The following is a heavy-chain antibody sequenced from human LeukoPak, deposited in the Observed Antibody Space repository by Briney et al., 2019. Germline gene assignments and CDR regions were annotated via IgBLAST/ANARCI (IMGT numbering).Heavy chain of an antibody. V-gene: IGHV4-59*08. CDR3: ARTRYSSSWFTFDY. CDR2: IYYSGST. Sequence: PSETLSLTCTVSGGSISSYYWSWIRQPPGKGLEWIGYIYYSGSTNYNPSLKSRVTISVDTSKNQFSLKPSSVTAADTAVYYCARTRYSSSWFTFDYWGQGTLVTVSS. CDR1: GGSISSYY. J-gene: IGHJ4*02. D-gene: IGHD6-13*01.